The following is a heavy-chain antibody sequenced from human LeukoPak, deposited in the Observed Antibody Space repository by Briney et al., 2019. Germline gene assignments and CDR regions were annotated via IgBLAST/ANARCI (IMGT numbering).Heavy chain of an antibody. V-gene: IGHV3-23*01. CDR2: ISGSGSST. D-gene: IGHD3-3*01. CDR3: AKGAQYDFWSGYTLEYFDV. Sequence: GGSPRLSCAASGFTFSSYAMNWVRQAPGKGLEWVSFISGSGSSTHYADSVKGRFTISRDNSNNTLYLQINSLRADDTAAYYCAKGAQYDFWSGYTLEYFDVWGKGTLVTVSS. J-gene: IGHJ4*02. CDR1: GFTFSSYA.